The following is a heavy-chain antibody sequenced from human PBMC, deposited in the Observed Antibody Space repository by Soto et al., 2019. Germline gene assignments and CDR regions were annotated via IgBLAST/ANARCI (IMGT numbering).Heavy chain of an antibody. Sequence: SWIRQPPGEALEWLALIYWDDDKRYNSSLKSRLTITKDTSRDQVVLAMTNMDPMDTATYFCAHSQRGPRDFWGPGILVTVSS. CDR3: AHSQRGPRDF. V-gene: IGHV2-5*08. J-gene: IGHJ4*02. D-gene: IGHD5-12*01. CDR2: IYWDDDK.